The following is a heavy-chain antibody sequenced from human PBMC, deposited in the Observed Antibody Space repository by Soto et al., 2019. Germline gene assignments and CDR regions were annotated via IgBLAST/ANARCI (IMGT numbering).Heavy chain of an antibody. J-gene: IGHJ4*02. CDR1: GFTFDDYG. CDR2: INRNGGSL. V-gene: IGHV3-20*04. CDR3: ARLGGTGYYAGSVY. Sequence: GGSLRLSCAPSGFTFDDYGMNWVRQAPGKGLEWVSGINRNGGSLGYADSVKGRFTISTDNVKNSLYLQMNSLRAEDTALYYCARLGGTGYYAGSVYWGQGT. D-gene: IGHD3-9*01.